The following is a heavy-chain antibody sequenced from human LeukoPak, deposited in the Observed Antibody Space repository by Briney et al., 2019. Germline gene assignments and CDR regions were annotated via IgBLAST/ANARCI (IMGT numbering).Heavy chain of an antibody. CDR3: ARDNGQQLGSAFDI. CDR2: IWYDGSNE. CDR1: GFTFSSYG. Sequence: GRSLRLSCAASGFTFSSYGMHWVRLAPGKGLEWAALIWYDGSNEYYADSVKGRFTISRDNSKNTFFLLLNSLRAEDTALYYCARDNGQQLGSAFDIWGQGTLVTVSS. D-gene: IGHD6-13*01. J-gene: IGHJ3*02. V-gene: IGHV3-33*01.